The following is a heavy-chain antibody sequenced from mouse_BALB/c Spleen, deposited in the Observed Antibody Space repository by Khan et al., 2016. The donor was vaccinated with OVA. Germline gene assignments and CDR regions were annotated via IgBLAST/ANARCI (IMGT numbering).Heavy chain of an antibody. J-gene: IGHJ2*01. Sequence: VKLLESGAELAKPGASVKMSCTASGYTFTSYWMHWIKQRPGQGLEWIGYINPTSGYTDYNQKFKDKATLTADKSSSTAYMQLSSLTSDDSAVYYGAGDRFDYWGQGTALTVAA. CDR3: AGDRFDY. CDR2: INPTSGYT. CDR1: GYTFTSYW. V-gene: IGHV1-7*01.